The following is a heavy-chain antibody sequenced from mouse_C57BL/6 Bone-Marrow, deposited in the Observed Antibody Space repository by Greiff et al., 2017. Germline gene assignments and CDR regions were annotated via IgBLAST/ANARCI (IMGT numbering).Heavy chain of an antibody. J-gene: IGHJ4*01. CDR2: INPSNGGP. CDR1: GYTFTSYW. V-gene: IGHV1-53*01. Sequence: VQLQQPGTELVKPGASVKLTCKASGYTFTSYWMHWVKQRPGQGLEWIGNINPSNGGPNYNEKFKSKATLTVDKSSSTAYMQLSSLTSEDSAVYYCARDGTYYFFMDYWGQGTSVTVSS. CDR3: ARDGTYYFFMDY. D-gene: IGHD2-10*01.